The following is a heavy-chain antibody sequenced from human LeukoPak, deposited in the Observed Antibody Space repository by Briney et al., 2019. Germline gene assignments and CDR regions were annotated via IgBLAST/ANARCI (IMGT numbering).Heavy chain of an antibody. CDR3: ARVADGYNYGAFDI. V-gene: IGHV1-2*02. CDR2: INPNSGGT. J-gene: IGHJ3*02. D-gene: IGHD5-24*01. CDR1: GYTFTGYY. Sequence: GASVKVSFKASGYTFTGYYIHWVRQAPGQGLEWMGWINPNSGGTNSARRFQGRVTMTRDTSISTAYVELSSLRSDDTALYYCARVADGYNYGAFDIWGQGTVVTVSS.